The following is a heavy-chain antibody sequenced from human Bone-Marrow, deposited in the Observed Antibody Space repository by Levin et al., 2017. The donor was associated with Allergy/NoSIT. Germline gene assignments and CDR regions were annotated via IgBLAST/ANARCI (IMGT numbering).Heavy chain of an antibody. CDR2: IYQTGST. D-gene: IGHD3-3*01. CDR3: AREAGVGTHKGFDY. J-gene: IGHJ4*02. CDR1: GGSISTNNW. Sequence: PSETLSLTCAVSGGSISTNNWWHWVRQPPGKGLEWIGEIYQTGSTNYNPSLKSRVTISVDKSTNQFSLKLTSVTAADTAVYYCAREAGVGTHKGFDYWGQGTLVTVSS. V-gene: IGHV4-4*02.